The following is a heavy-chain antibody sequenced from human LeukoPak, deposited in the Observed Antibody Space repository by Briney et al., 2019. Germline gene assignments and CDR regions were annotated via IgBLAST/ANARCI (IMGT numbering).Heavy chain of an antibody. CDR2: IYYTGKT. D-gene: IGHD6-25*01. CDR3: ARDRIAASDPPNWFDP. J-gene: IGHJ5*02. Sequence: SETLSLTCTVSGYSISSGYYWGWIRQPPGKGLQWIGSIYYTGKTYYNPSLKSRVTISLDTSKNQFSLKVNSVTAADTAIYYCARDRIAASDPPNWFDPWGQGTLVTVSS. CDR1: GYSISSGYY. V-gene: IGHV4-38-2*02.